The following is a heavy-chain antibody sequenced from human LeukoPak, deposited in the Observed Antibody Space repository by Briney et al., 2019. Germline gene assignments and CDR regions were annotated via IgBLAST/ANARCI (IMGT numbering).Heavy chain of an antibody. CDR1: GFTFSSYA. CDR3: VKESRAWFGELSFQY. Sequence: GGSLRLSCAASGFTFSSYAMNWVRQAPGKGLEWVSVISGSGGSTYYADSVKGRLTISRDNAENTLYLQLNSLRAEDTAVYYCVKESRAWFGELSFQYWGQGSLVTVSS. V-gene: IGHV3-23*01. D-gene: IGHD3-10*01. CDR2: ISGSGGST. J-gene: IGHJ4*01.